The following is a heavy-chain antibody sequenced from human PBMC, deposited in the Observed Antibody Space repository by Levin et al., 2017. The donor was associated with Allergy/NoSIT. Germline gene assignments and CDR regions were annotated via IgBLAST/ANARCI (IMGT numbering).Heavy chain of an antibody. V-gene: IGHV4-59*01. CDR2: MYHDGST. D-gene: IGHD4-23*01. J-gene: IGHJ3*02. Sequence: NPSETLSLTCTVSGGSISNYYWSWIRQSPGKRLEWIGSMYHDGSTNYNPSLKSRVTISVDTSKKQFSLKLSSVTAADTAVYYCAREATDYGGNSVGFDIWGQGTMVTVSS. CDR3: AREATDYGGNSVGFDI. CDR1: GGSISNYY.